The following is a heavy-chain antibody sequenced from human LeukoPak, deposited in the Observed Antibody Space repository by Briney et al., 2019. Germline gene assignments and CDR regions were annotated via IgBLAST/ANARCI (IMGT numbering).Heavy chain of an antibody. Sequence: SETLSLTCAVYGGSFSGYYWSWIRQPPGKGLEWIGEINHSGSTNYNPSLKSRVTISVDTSKNQFSLKLSSVTAADTAVYYCARDVDTAMAYWGQGTLVTVSS. J-gene: IGHJ4*02. D-gene: IGHD5-18*01. CDR2: INHSGST. CDR3: ARDVDTAMAY. V-gene: IGHV4-34*01. CDR1: GGSFSGYY.